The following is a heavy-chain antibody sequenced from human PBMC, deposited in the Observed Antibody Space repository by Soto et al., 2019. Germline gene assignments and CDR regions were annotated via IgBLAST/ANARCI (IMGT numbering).Heavy chain of an antibody. CDR2: ISSSSSYI. CDR3: ARTSKGLIAAAGTNDY. Sequence: EVQLVESGGGLVKPGGSLRLSCAASGFTFSSYSMNWVRQAPGKGLEWVSSISSSSSYIYYADSVKGRFTISRDNAKNSLYLQMNSLRAEDTAVYYCARTSKGLIAAAGTNDYWGQGTLVTVSS. J-gene: IGHJ4*02. CDR1: GFTFSSYS. V-gene: IGHV3-21*01. D-gene: IGHD6-13*01.